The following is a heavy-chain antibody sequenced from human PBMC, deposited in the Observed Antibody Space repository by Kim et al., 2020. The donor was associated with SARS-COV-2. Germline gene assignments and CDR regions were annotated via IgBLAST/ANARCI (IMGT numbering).Heavy chain of an antibody. Sequence: SETLSLTCAVYGGSFSGYYWSWIRQPPGKRLEWIGEVNHSGSTNYNPSLKSRVTISVDTSKNQFSLKLSSVTAADTAVYYCARESRRSYSIGVDFDYWGQGTLVTVSS. V-gene: IGHV4-34*01. CDR2: VNHSGST. J-gene: IGHJ4*02. CDR3: ARESRRSYSIGVDFDY. D-gene: IGHD1-26*01. CDR1: GGSFSGYY.